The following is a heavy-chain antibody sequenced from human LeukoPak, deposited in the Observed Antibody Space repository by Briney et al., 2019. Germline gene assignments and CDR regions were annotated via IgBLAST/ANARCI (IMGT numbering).Heavy chain of an antibody. V-gene: IGHV3-30*02. CDR1: GFTFSSYG. CDR3: ARDPYPRCCSSTSCHQNYFDY. CDR2: IRYDGSNK. Sequence: GGSLRLSCAASGFTFSSYGMHWVRQAPGKGLEWVAFIRYDGSNKYYADSVKGRFTISRDNSKNTLYLQMNSLRAEDTAVYYCARDPYPRCCSSTSCHQNYFDYWGQGTLVTVSS. J-gene: IGHJ4*02. D-gene: IGHD2-2*01.